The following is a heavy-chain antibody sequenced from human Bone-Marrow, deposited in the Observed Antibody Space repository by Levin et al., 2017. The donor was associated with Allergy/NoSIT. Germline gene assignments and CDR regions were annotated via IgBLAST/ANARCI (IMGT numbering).Heavy chain of an antibody. CDR2: IIPRLGVT. CDR3: ARDYYNSGSYDY. CDR1: GGTFSTYP. D-gene: IGHD3-10*01. Sequence: SVKVSCKTSGGTFSTYPIDWVRQAPGQGLEWMGRIIPRLGVTNYAQKFQDRVAITADISTTTGYMELSSLRSEDTAVYYCARDYYNSGSYDYWGQGTLVTVSS. J-gene: IGHJ4*02. V-gene: IGHV1-69*04.